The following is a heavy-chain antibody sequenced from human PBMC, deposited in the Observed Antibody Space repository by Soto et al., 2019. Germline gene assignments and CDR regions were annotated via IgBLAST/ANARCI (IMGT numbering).Heavy chain of an antibody. CDR3: ARQRPTDGRWEYANYYGMDV. Sequence: SETLSLTCAVYGGSFSAYYWSWVRQPPGKGLEWIGEIIHSESTKYNPSLKSRVTISVDTSKNQFSLKLSSVTAADTAVYYCARQRPTDGRWEYANYYGMDVWGQGTPVTVSS. D-gene: IGHD1-26*01. CDR2: IIHSEST. J-gene: IGHJ6*02. CDR1: GGSFSAYY. V-gene: IGHV4-34*12.